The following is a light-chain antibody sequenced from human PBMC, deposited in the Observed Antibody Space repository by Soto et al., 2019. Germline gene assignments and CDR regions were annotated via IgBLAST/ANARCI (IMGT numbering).Light chain of an antibody. CDR3: QQFSSYPLT. J-gene: IGKJ4*01. Sequence: DRVITHSPATLSVSPGERATLSCRASQSVSYKLAWFQQKPGQAPRLLIYDASNRATGIPARFSGSGSGTDFTLTISRLEPEDFAVYYCQQFSSYPLTFGGGTKVDIK. CDR2: DAS. V-gene: IGKV3D-15*01. CDR1: QSVSYK.